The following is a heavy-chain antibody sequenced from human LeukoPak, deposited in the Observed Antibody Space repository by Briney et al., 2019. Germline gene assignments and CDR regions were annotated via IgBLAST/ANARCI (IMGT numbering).Heavy chain of an antibody. D-gene: IGHD2-21*01. V-gene: IGHV1-18*01. Sequence: GASVKVSCKASGFTFTSYGISWVRQAPGQGLEWMGWISAYNGHTNYAQKLQGRVTMTTDTSTSTAYMELRSLRSDDTAVYYCARDLTPYCGGDCYEGYWGQGTLVAVSS. CDR2: ISAYNGHT. CDR1: GFTFTSYG. J-gene: IGHJ4*02. CDR3: ARDLTPYCGGDCYEGY.